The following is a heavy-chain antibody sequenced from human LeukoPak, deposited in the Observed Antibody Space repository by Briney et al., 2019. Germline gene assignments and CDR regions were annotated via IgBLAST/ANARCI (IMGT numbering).Heavy chain of an antibody. CDR2: VSYDASNK. CDR1: GFSFRSYG. J-gene: IGHJ4*02. CDR3: AKGDSSDAWGSVGFGLDYFGY. Sequence: PGGSLRVSCAASGFSFRSYGLHWVCQAPGKGLEWVAVVSYDASNKYYADSVKGRFTISRDNSKNTLYLQMNSLRAEDSAVYYCAKGDSSDAWGSVGFGLDYFGYWGQGTLVTVSS. D-gene: IGHD7-27*01. V-gene: IGHV3-30*18.